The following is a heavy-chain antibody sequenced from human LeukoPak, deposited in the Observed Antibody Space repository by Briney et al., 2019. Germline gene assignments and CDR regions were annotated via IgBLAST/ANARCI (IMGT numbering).Heavy chain of an antibody. J-gene: IGHJ3*01. V-gene: IGHV3-21*06. CDR2: ISSSIGYI. Sequence: GGSVRLSCAASGFTFSRYIMIWVRQAPGKGLEWVSSISSSIGYIYYADSLKGRFTISRDNAKNSLYLQMNSLRAEDTAVYYCAREMATNDAFDVWGQGAMVTVSS. CDR1: GFTFSRYI. CDR3: AREMATNDAFDV. D-gene: IGHD5-24*01.